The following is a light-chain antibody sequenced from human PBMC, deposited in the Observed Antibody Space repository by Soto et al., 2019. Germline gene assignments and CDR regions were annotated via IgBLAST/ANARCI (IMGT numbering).Light chain of an antibody. CDR1: SSDVGRYNL. J-gene: IGLJ1*01. CDR2: EGS. Sequence: QSALTQPASVSGSPGQSITISCTGTSSDVGRYNLVSWYQQHPDKAPKLVIYEGSKRPSGVSNRFSGSKSGNTASLTISGLQVDDEADYFCCSYAGSTYVFGTGTKVTVL. CDR3: CSYAGSTYV. V-gene: IGLV2-23*01.